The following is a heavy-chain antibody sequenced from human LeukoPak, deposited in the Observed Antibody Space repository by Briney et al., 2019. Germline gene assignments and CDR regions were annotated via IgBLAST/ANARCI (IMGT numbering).Heavy chain of an antibody. CDR2: VSVTGETT. J-gene: IGHJ4*02. Sequence: GGSLRLSCAASGFAFSTYAMAWVRQVRGKGLEWVSTVSVTGETTYYADSVKGRFIISRDNSKNTLSLQMSSLRTDDSALYYCAKWATVAPGDFWGQGTLVTVSS. D-gene: IGHD4-11*01. V-gene: IGHV3-23*01. CDR1: GFAFSTYA. CDR3: AKWATVAPGDF.